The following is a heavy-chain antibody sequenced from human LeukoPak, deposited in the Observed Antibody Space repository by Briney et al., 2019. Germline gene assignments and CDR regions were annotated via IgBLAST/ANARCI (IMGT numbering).Heavy chain of an antibody. CDR2: IIPIFGTA. CDR3: ARARPHYDFWSGSNLRGPSYFDY. Sequence: ASVKVSCKASGGTFSSYAISWVRQAPGQGPEWMGRIIPIFGTANYAQKFQGRVTITTDESTSTAYMELSSLRSEDTAVYYCARARPHYDFWSGSNLRGPSYFDYWGQGTLVTVSS. J-gene: IGHJ4*02. CDR1: GGTFSSYA. V-gene: IGHV1-69*05. D-gene: IGHD3-3*01.